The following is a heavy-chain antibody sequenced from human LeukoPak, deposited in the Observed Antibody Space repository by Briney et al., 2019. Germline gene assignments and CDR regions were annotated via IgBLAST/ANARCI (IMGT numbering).Heavy chain of an antibody. V-gene: IGHV4-59*01. Sequence: TSETLSLTCTVSGGSLSSYYWSWIRQPPGKGLEWIGFIYYSGSTNYNPSLKSRVTISVDTSKNQFSLKLSSVTAADTAVYYCARGPGGFLEWFSGNNWFDPWGQGTLVTVSS. CDR3: ARGPGGFLEWFSGNNWFDP. CDR2: IYYSGST. J-gene: IGHJ5*02. D-gene: IGHD3-3*01. CDR1: GGSLSSYY.